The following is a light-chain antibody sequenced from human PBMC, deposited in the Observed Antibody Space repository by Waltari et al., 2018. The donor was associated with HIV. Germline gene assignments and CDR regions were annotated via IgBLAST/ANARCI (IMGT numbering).Light chain of an antibody. CDR1: KWGDKY. Sequence: SYELTQPPSVSVSPGQTASITCSGDKWGDKYACWYQQKPGQSPVLVIYQDSKRPSGIPERFSGSNSGNTATLTISGTQAMDEADYYCQAWDSSTLVFGGGTKLTVL. J-gene: IGLJ2*01. V-gene: IGLV3-1*01. CDR2: QDS. CDR3: QAWDSSTLV.